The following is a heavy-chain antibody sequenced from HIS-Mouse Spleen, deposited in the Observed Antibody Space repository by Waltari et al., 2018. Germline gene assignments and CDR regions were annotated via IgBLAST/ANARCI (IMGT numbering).Heavy chain of an antibody. J-gene: IGHJ4*02. V-gene: IGHV4-34*01. CDR2: INHSGST. Sequence: QVQLQQWGAGLLKPPETLSLTCAVDVGSFSGYYWSWIRQPPGKGLEWIGEINHSGSTNYNPSLKRRVTISVDTSKNQFSLKLSSVTAADTAVYYCARVADYWGQGTLVTVSS. CDR3: ARVADY. CDR1: VGSFSGYY.